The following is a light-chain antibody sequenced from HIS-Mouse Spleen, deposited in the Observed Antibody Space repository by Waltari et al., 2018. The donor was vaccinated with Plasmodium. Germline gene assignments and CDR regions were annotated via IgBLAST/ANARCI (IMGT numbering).Light chain of an antibody. CDR1: NIGSKS. Sequence: SYVLTQPPSVSVAPGKTARITCGGNNIGSKSVHWYQQKPGQAPVLVVYDDSDRPSGSPERLSGSNSGNTATLTIGRVEAGDEADYYCQVWDSSSDHVVFGGGTKLTVL. CDR3: QVWDSSSDHVV. V-gene: IGLV3-21*03. J-gene: IGLJ2*01. CDR2: DDS.